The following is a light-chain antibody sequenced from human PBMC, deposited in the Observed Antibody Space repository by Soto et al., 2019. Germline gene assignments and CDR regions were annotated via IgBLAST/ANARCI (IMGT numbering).Light chain of an antibody. J-gene: IGKJ5*01. Sequence: EIVLTQFPATLSLFPGETATLSCRASQTVGTYLAWYQQKPGQAPRLLISDASNRATGVPTRFSGSGSGTDFTLTISSLEPEDFAVSFCQQRNNWPRITFGQGTRLEIK. V-gene: IGKV3-11*01. CDR1: QTVGTY. CDR3: QQRNNWPRIT. CDR2: DAS.